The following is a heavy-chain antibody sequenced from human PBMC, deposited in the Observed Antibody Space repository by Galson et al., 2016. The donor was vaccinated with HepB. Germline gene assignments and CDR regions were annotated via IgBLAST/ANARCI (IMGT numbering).Heavy chain of an antibody. CDR1: GFTFSSYA. CDR3: ARGPGSYYRGREYYYGMDV. D-gene: IGHD3-10*01. Sequence: SLRLSCAASGFTFSSYAMTWVRQVPGKGLEWVAVISFDGSDEYYADSVKGRFTISRDNSKNTLYLQMNSLRVEDTAVYYCARGPGSYYRGREYYYGMDVWGQGTTVTVSS. CDR2: ISFDGSDE. V-gene: IGHV3-30*04. J-gene: IGHJ6*02.